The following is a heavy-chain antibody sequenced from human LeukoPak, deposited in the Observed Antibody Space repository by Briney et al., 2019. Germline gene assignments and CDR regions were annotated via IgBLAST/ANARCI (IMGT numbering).Heavy chain of an antibody. J-gene: IGHJ4*02. CDR3: ASPVTEYVFWCAFVGGYYFDY. CDR2: SYHSGST. CDR1: GYSISSGYY. D-gene: IGHD3-3*01. Sequence: SETLSLTCAVSGYSISSGYYWGWIRQPPGKGLEWIGSSYHSGSTYYNPSLKTRVTISVDTSKNQFSLKLSSLPAADTAVYYVASPVTEYVFWCAFVGGYYFDYGDQGTLGTVSS. V-gene: IGHV4-38-2*01.